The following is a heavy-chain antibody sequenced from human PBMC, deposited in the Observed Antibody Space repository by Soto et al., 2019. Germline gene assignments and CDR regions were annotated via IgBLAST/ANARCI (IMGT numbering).Heavy chain of an antibody. D-gene: IGHD2-21*02. CDR3: AKGRASDCPGCTQDY. CDR2: ISYDGSNK. Sequence: QVQLVESGGGVVQPGRSLRLSCAASGFTFSSYGMHWVRQAPGKGLEWVAVISYDGSNKYYADSVKGRFTISRDNSKNTLYLQMNSLRAEDTAVYYCAKGRASDCPGCTQDYWGQGTLVTVSS. CDR1: GFTFSSYG. J-gene: IGHJ4*02. V-gene: IGHV3-30*18.